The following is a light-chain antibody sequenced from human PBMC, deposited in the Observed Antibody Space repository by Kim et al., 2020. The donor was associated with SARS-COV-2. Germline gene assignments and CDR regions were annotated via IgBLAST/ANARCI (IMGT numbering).Light chain of an antibody. Sequence: SPGQTVTISWTGTTIDVGGYNYVSWYQQHPGKAPKLIIYDVSKRPSGVPDRFSGSKSGNTASLTVSGLQAEDEADYYCCSYAGSVVFGGGTQLTVL. CDR3: CSYAGSVV. CDR1: TIDVGGYNY. J-gene: IGLJ2*01. CDR2: DVS. V-gene: IGLV2-11*01.